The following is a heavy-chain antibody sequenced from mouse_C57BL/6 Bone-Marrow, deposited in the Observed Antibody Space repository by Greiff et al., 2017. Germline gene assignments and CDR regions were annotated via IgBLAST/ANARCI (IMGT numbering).Heavy chain of an antibody. CDR3: ARGYGSSYWYFDV. Sequence: VQLQQSGAELVKPGASVKLSCTASGFNIKDYYMHWVKQRTEQGLEWIGRIDPGDGETKYAPKFQGKATITADTSSNTAYLLRSSLTSEDTAVYYCARGYGSSYWYFDVWGTGTTVTVSS. CDR2: IDPGDGET. V-gene: IGHV14-2*01. CDR1: GFNIKDYY. J-gene: IGHJ1*03. D-gene: IGHD1-1*01.